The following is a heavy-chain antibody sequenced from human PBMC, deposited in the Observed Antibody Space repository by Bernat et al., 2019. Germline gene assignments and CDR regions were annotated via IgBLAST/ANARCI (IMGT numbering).Heavy chain of an antibody. CDR3: ARGGFYYYSGLDV. Sequence: EVKLVESGGGLVQPGGSLKLSCAASGSTFSTFTMNWVRQAPGKGLEWISYTTSDSSIVHYADSVKGRFTISRDNAKSSLYLQMNSLRAEDTAVYYCARGGFYYYSGLDVWGQGTTVAVSS. J-gene: IGHJ6*02. CDR2: TTSDSSIV. V-gene: IGHV3-48*01. CDR1: GSTFSTFT.